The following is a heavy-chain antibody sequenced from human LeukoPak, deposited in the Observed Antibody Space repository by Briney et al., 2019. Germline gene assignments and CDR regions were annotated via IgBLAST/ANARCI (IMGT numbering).Heavy chain of an antibody. CDR2: ISSSSSTI. Sequence: GGSLRLSCAASGFTFSSYSMNWVRQAPGKGLEWVSYISSSSSTIYYVDSVKGRFTISRDNAKNSLYLQMNSLRAEDTAVYYCAREYNWNYLEVETRDAFDIWGQGTMVTVSS. D-gene: IGHD1-7*01. J-gene: IGHJ3*02. CDR1: GFTFSSYS. V-gene: IGHV3-48*01. CDR3: AREYNWNYLEVETRDAFDI.